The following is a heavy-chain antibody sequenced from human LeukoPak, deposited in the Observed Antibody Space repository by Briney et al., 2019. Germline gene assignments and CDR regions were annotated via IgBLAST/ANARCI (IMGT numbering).Heavy chain of an antibody. J-gene: IGHJ6*02. CDR1: GFTSDDHA. Sequence: GRSLRLSCAVSGFTSDDHAMHWVRQASGKGLEWVAGIMWRSGSTGYGGPVKGRFTISRDNAKKSLYLQMNGLRVEDTAFYYCTKDLTPGGADVWGQGTTVTVSS. CDR3: TKDLTPGGADV. V-gene: IGHV3-9*02. CDR2: IMWRSGST. D-gene: IGHD3-10*01.